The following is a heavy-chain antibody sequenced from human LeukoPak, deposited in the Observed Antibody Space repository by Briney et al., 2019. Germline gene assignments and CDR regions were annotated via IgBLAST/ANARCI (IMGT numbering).Heavy chain of an antibody. CDR1: GGSISSYY. CDR3: ARDLGVWRDSSGYYLLDY. D-gene: IGHD3-22*01. Sequence: PSETLSLTCTVSGGSISSYYWSWIRQPPGKGLEWIGYIYYSGSTNYNPSLKSRVTISVDTSKSQFSLKLSSVTAADTAVYYCARDLGVWRDSSGYYLLDYWGQGTLVTVSS. J-gene: IGHJ4*02. CDR2: IYYSGST. V-gene: IGHV4-59*12.